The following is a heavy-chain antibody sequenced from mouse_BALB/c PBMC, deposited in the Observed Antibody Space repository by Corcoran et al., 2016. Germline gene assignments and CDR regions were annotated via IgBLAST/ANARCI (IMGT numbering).Heavy chain of an antibody. CDR1: GYAFTNYL. J-gene: IGHJ3*01. CDR2: INPGSGGT. CDR3: ARADSSGHPVAD. D-gene: IGHD3-2*01. V-gene: IGHV1-54*01. Sequence: QVQLQQSGAELVRPGTSVKVSCKASGYAFTNYLIEWVKQRPGQGLEWIGVINPGSGGTNYYAKFKGKATLTADTSSSTAYMQLSSMPSDDSAVYFGARADSSGHPVADWGQGTLVTVSA.